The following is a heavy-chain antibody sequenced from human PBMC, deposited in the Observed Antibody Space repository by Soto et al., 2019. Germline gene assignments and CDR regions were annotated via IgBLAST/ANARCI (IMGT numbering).Heavy chain of an antibody. CDR1: GFTFSNYD. Sequence: EVQLVESGGGLVQPGGSLRLSCAASGFTFSNYDMHWVRQTTKNGLEWVSAIGTAGDTYYPGSVKGRFTISRENAENSLYLRMTSLRAEDTAVYYCARARSSGSGVVVYWGQGTLVTVSS. CDR2: IGTAGDT. J-gene: IGHJ4*02. CDR3: ARARSSGSGVVVY. D-gene: IGHD3-10*01. V-gene: IGHV3-13*01.